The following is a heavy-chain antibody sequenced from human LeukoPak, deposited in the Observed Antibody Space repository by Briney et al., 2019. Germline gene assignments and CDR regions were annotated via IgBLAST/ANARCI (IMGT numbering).Heavy chain of an antibody. CDR3: ARGVLRYFDWLFSTDY. V-gene: IGHV3-33*01. CDR2: IWYDGSNK. CDR1: GFTFSSYG. J-gene: IGHJ4*02. D-gene: IGHD3-9*01. Sequence: PGRSLRFSCAASGFTFSSYGMHWVRQAPGKGLEWVAVIWYDGSNKYYADSVKGRFTISRDNSKNTPYLQMNSLRAEDTAVYYCARGVLRYFDWLFSTDYWGQGTLVTVSS.